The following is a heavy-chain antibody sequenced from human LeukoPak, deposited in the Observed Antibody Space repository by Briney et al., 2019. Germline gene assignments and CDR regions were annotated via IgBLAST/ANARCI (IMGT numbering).Heavy chain of an antibody. CDR3: ASNRPTLRVNDY. CDR2: VNHSGRT. Sequence: SETLSLTCAVYGGSFSDYYWSWIRQPPGKGLEWIGEVNHSGRTKYNPSLKSRVTISVEASKNQFSLKLISVTAADTAVYYCASNRPTLRVNDYWGQGALVTVSS. V-gene: IGHV4-34*01. J-gene: IGHJ4*02. D-gene: IGHD5/OR15-5a*01. CDR1: GGSFSDYY.